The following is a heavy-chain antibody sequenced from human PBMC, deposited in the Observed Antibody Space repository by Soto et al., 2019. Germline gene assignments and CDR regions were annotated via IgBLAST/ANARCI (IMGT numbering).Heavy chain of an antibody. Sequence: GASVKVSCKASGYTFTSYGISWVRQAPGQGLEWMGWISAYNGNTNYAQKLQGRVTMTTDTSTSTAYMELRSLRSDDTAVYYCARSLKYCSSTSCYFSHYYYYMDVWGKGTTVTVSS. CDR2: ISAYNGNT. J-gene: IGHJ6*03. D-gene: IGHD2-2*01. CDR3: ARSLKYCSSTSCYFSHYYYYMDV. CDR1: GYTFTSYG. V-gene: IGHV1-18*01.